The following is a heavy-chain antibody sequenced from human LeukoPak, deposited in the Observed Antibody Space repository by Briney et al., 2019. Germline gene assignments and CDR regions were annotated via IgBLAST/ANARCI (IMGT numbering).Heavy chain of an antibody. D-gene: IGHD1-26*01. CDR2: ISSSGSII. CDR3: ARDMSSGRAFDI. Sequence: PGGSLRLSCAASGLTFSSDEMNWVRQAPGKGLEWVSYISSSGSIIYYADSVKGRFTISRDTAKNLLFLQMNSLRGEDTALYYCARDMSSGRAFDIWGQGTMVTVSP. J-gene: IGHJ3*02. V-gene: IGHV3-48*03. CDR1: GLTFSSDE.